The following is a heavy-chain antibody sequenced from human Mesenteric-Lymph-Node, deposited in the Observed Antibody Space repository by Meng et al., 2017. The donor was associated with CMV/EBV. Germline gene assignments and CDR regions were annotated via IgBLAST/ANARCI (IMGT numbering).Heavy chain of an antibody. Sequence: SGPTLVKPPQTLTLTCTFSGFSLSTSGVGVGWIRQSPGKALEWLARIDWDDGKFYSTSLKTRLTISKDTSKNQVVLIMTNVDPEDTGTYYCSRDFGYWGQGTLVTVSS. CDR2: IDWDDGK. CDR3: SRDFGY. V-gene: IGHV2-70D*14. CDR1: GFSLSTSGVG. J-gene: IGHJ4*02.